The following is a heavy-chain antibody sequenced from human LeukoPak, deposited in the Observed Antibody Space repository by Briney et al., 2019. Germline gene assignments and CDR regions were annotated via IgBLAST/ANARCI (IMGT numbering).Heavy chain of an antibody. D-gene: IGHD6-19*01. CDR3: ANAGSSSGWYFDY. CDR1: GFTFSSYW. CDR2: VNSDGSST. J-gene: IGHJ4*02. Sequence: PGGSLRLSCAASGFTFSSYWMHWVRQAPGKGLVWVSRVNSDGSSTTYADSVKGRFTISRDNAKNTLYLQMNSLRVEDTAVYYCANAGSSSGWYFDYWGQGTLVTVSS. V-gene: IGHV3-74*01.